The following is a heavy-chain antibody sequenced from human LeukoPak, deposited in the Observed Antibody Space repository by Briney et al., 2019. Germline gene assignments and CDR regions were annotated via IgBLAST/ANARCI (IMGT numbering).Heavy chain of an antibody. CDR2: IYYSGST. D-gene: IGHD3-10*01. CDR1: GDSISGYY. CDR3: ARHYGP. Sequence: NSSGTLSLTCTVSGDSISGYYWSWVRQPPGKGLEWIGSIYYSGSTYYNPSLKSRVTISVDTSKNQFSLKLNSVTATDTAVYYCARHYGPWGQGTLVTVSS. V-gene: IGHV4-59*08. J-gene: IGHJ4*02.